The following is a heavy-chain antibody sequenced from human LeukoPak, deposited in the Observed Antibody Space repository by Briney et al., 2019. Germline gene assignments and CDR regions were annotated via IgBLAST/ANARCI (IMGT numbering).Heavy chain of an antibody. Sequence: SVKVSCKASGGTFSSYAISWVRQAPGQGLEWMGRIIPIFGIANYAQKFQGRVTITADKSTSTAYMELSSLRSEDTAVYYCATDVTYYDSSGYTGGAFDYWGQGTLVTVSS. J-gene: IGHJ4*02. CDR1: GGTFSSYA. D-gene: IGHD3-22*01. V-gene: IGHV1-69*04. CDR2: IIPIFGIA. CDR3: ATDVTYYDSSGYTGGAFDY.